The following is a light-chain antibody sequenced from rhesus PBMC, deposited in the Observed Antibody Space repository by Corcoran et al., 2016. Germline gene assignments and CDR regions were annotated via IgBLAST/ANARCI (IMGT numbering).Light chain of an antibody. Sequence: DIRMTQSPSSLSASVGDTVTISCRASQTISSWLAWYQQKPGKAPNLLIYKASTLQTGDPSRFSGGGAGTDFTLTIRSLQSEDFATYYCQQYTGTPPTFGRGTKVEI. CDR1: QTISSW. CDR3: QQYTGTPPT. CDR2: KAS. J-gene: IGKJ1*01. V-gene: IGKV1-22*01.